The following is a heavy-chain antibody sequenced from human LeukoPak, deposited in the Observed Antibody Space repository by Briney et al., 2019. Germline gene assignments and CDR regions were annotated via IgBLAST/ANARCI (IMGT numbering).Heavy chain of an antibody. Sequence: ASVKVSCKTSGYIFTGYDINGVRPAASQGCEWMGWMHPKRGEAGYAHNLQGRITITRDSSTDTVFMELSSLRSEDTAMYYCARGRLNGNVDFWGQGTLVTVSS. CDR1: GYIFTGYD. J-gene: IGHJ4*02. D-gene: IGHD1-20*01. V-gene: IGHV1-8*01. CDR3: ARGRLNGNVDF. CDR2: MHPKRGEA.